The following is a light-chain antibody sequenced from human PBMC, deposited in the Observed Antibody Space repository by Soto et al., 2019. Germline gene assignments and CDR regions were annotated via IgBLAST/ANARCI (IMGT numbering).Light chain of an antibody. CDR1: SSNIGSNA. CDR3: AAWDDSLTGWV. J-gene: IGLJ3*02. V-gene: IGLV1-44*01. CDR2: TNN. Sequence: QTVVTQPPSASGTPGQRVTISCSGSSSNIGSNAVNWYQQLPGTAPKVLIYTNNQRSSGVPDRISGSKSGTSASLAISGLQSEDEADYYCAAWDDSLTGWVFGGGTQLTVL.